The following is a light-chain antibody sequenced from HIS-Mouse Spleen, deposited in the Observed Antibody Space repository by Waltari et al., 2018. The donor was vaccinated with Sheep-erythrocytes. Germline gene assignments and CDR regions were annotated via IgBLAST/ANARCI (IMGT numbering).Light chain of an antibody. J-gene: IGKJ2*01. CDR2: DAS. CDR1: QSVSSY. V-gene: IGKV3-11*01. CDR3: QQRSNWYT. Sequence: EIVLTQSPATLSLSPVARATLSCRASQSVSSYLAWYQQKPGQAPRLLIYDASNRATGIPARFSGSGSGTDFTLTISSLEPEDFAVYYCQQRSNWYTFGQGTKLEIK.